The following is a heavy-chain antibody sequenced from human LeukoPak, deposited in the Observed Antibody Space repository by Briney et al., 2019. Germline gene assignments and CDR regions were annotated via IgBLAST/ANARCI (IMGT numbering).Heavy chain of an antibody. CDR3: ARDTTVTDGYFDL. V-gene: IGHV4-38-2*02. J-gene: IGHJ2*01. Sequence: SETLSLTCAVSGYSISSGYYWGWIRQPPGKGLEWIGRIYTSGSTNYNPSLKSRVTMSVDTSKNQFSLKLSSVTAADTAVYYCARDTTVTDGYFDLWGRGTLVTVSS. CDR2: IYTSGST. D-gene: IGHD4-17*01. CDR1: GYSISSGYY.